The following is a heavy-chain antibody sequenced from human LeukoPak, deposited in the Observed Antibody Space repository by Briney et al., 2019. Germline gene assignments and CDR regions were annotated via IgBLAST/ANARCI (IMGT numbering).Heavy chain of an antibody. CDR3: ARTSYSSMGAFDI. V-gene: IGHV4-31*03. CDR2: IYYSGST. D-gene: IGHD6-13*01. CDR1: GGSINSSSYY. Sequence: SETLPLTCTVSGGSINSSSYYWNWIRQHPGKGLEWIGYIYYSGSTYYNPSLKSRLTISVDTSQSQFSLRLSSVTAADTAVYYCARTSYSSMGAFDIWGQGTMVTVSS. J-gene: IGHJ3*02.